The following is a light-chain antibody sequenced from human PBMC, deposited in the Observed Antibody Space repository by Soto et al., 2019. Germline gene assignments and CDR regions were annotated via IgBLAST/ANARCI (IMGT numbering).Light chain of an antibody. Sequence: DIQMTQSPSSLSASVGDRVTITCQASQDISNYLNWYQQKPGKAPKLLMYDASNLETGVPSRFSGSGSGTDFTFTISSLLPEDIATYYCQQYDNLPFTFGQGTRLELK. CDR1: QDISNY. CDR3: QQYDNLPFT. CDR2: DAS. V-gene: IGKV1-33*01. J-gene: IGKJ5*01.